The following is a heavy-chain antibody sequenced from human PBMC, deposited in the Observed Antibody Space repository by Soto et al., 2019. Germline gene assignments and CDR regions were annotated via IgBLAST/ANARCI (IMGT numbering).Heavy chain of an antibody. V-gene: IGHV4-39*01. CDR2: IYYSGST. Sequence: SETLSLSCTVSGGSISSSSYSWGWIRQPPGQGLEWIGSIYYSGSTYYNPSLKSRVTIAVDTSKNQFSLKLSSVTAADTAVYYCARHGTTIAAAGPGAFDIWGQGTMVTVS. CDR3: ARHGTTIAAAGPGAFDI. CDR1: GGSISSSSYS. D-gene: IGHD6-13*01. J-gene: IGHJ3*02.